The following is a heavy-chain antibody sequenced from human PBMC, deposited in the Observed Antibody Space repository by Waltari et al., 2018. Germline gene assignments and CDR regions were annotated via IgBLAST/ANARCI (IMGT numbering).Heavy chain of an antibody. D-gene: IGHD5-12*01. CDR3: ASLKRGWLRD. V-gene: IGHV4-39*01. CDR2: IYYSGST. J-gene: IGHJ4*02. CDR1: GGSISSSSYY. Sequence: QLQLQESGPGLVKPSETLSLTCTVSGGSISSSSYYWGWIRQPPGKGLEWIGSIYYSGSTYKHPSLKSRISISLDTPKTQFSLKLSSVTAADTAVYYCASLKRGWLRDWGQGTLVTVSS.